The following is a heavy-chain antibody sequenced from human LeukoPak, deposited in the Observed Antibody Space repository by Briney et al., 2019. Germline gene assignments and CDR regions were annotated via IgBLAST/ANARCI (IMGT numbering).Heavy chain of an antibody. CDR2: IYYSGST. CDR1: GGSISSYY. CDR3: ARHGGGRGSYKKY. Sequence: SETLSLTCTVSGGSISSYYWSWIRQPPGKGLEWIGYIYYSGSTNYNPSLKSRVTISVDTSKNQFSLKLSSVTAADTAVYYCARHGGGRGSYKKYWVQGTLVTVSS. D-gene: IGHD1-26*01. V-gene: IGHV4-59*08. J-gene: IGHJ4*02.